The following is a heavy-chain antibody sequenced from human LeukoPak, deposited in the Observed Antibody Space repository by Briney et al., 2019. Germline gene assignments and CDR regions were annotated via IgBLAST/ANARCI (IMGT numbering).Heavy chain of an antibody. CDR1: GGSISSSSYY. Sequence: SETLSLTCTVSGGSISSSSYYWGWIRQPPGKGLEWIGSIYYSGSTYYNPSLKSRVTISVDTSKNQFSLKLSSVTAADTAVYYCASNSQRLVQQDWYFDLWGRGTLVTVSS. V-gene: IGHV4-39*01. J-gene: IGHJ2*01. D-gene: IGHD6-13*01. CDR3: ASNSQRLVQQDWYFDL. CDR2: IYYSGST.